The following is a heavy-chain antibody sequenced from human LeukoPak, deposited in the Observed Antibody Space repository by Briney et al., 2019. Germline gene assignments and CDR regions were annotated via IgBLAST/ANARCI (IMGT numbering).Heavy chain of an antibody. D-gene: IGHD3-22*01. Sequence: SETLSLTCTVSGYSISSGYYWGWIRQPPGKGLEWIGSIYYSGSTYYNPSLKSRVTISVDTSKKQFSLKLSSVTAADTAVYYCAGRPLYYYDSSGYYRFGGQRTLVTVSS. V-gene: IGHV4-38-2*02. CDR2: IYYSGST. CDR3: AGRPLYYYDSSGYYRF. J-gene: IGHJ4*02. CDR1: GYSISSGYY.